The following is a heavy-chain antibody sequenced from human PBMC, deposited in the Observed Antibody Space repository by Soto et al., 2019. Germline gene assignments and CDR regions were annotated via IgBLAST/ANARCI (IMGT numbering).Heavy chain of an antibody. J-gene: IGHJ4*02. CDR2: INDYGTTI. Sequence: EVQLVESGGGLVQSGGSLRLSCAASRFTLRSYWMHWVRQAPGKGLVWVSRINDYGTTINYAESVEGRFTISRDDAKSEVYLQMNNLRAEDTAVYYCARGGLEPFDYWGQGALVTVSS. CDR3: ARGGLEPFDY. V-gene: IGHV3-74*01. D-gene: IGHD1-1*01. CDR1: RFTLRSYW.